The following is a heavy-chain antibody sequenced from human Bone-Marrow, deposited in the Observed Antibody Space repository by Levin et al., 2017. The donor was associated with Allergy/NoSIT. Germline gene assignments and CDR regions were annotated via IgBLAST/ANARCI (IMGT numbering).Heavy chain of an antibody. J-gene: IGHJ4*02. V-gene: IGHV3-30*18. CDR3: AKDFSGGYYPWYFGN. Sequence: GGSLRLSCAASGFTFSNSGMHYVRQAPGKGLEWVALISYDGNSKYYADSVKGRFTISRDNSKNTLFLQMNSLRADDTALYYCAKDFSGGYYPWYFGNWGQGTLVIVSS. D-gene: IGHD3-22*01. CDR2: ISYDGNSK. CDR1: GFTFSNSG.